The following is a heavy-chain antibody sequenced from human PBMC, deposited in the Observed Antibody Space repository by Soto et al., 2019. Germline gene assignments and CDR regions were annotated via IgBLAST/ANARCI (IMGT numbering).Heavy chain of an antibody. CDR1: GFTFSSYG. J-gene: IGHJ3*02. Sequence: GGSLRLSCAASGFTFSSYGMHWVRQAPGKGLEWVAVISYDGSNKYYADSVKGRFTISRDNSKNTLYLQMNSLRAEDTAVYYCAKDFPPLNPLLWFGNDAFDIWGQGSMVTVSS. V-gene: IGHV3-30*18. D-gene: IGHD3-10*01. CDR3: AKDFPPLNPLLWFGNDAFDI. CDR2: ISYDGSNK.